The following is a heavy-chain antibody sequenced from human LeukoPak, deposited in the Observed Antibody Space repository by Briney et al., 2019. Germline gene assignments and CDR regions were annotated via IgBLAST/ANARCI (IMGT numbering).Heavy chain of an antibody. D-gene: IGHD3-3*01. J-gene: IGHJ5*02. CDR1: GGSISSGDYY. CDR2: IHYSGST. CDR3: ARVRTYYDFWSGYSYNWFDP. Sequence: PSQTLSLTCTVSGGSISSGDYYWSWIRQPPGKGLEWIGYIHYSGSTYYNPSLKSRVTISVDTSKNQFSLKLSSVTAADTAVYYCARVRTYYDFWSGYSYNWFDPWGQGTLVTVSS. V-gene: IGHV4-30-4*01.